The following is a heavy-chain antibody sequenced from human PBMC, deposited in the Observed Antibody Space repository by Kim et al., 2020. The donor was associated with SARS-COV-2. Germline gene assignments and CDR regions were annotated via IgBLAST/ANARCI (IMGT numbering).Heavy chain of an antibody. CDR3: ARPQDSGSPLDAFDI. CDR2: IYPGDSDT. V-gene: IGHV5-51*01. CDR1: GYSFTSYW. D-gene: IGHD1-26*01. Sequence: GESLKISCKGSGYSFTSYWIGWVRQMPGKGLEWMGIIYPGDSDTRYSPSFQGQVTISADKSISTAYLQWSSLKASDTAMYYCARPQDSGSPLDAFDIWGQGTMVTVSS. J-gene: IGHJ3*02.